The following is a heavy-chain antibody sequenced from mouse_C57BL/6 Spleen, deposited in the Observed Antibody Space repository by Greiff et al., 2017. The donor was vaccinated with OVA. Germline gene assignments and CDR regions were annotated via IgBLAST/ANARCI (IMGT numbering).Heavy chain of an antibody. V-gene: IGHV5-6*02. D-gene: IGHD4-1*01. CDR2: ISSGGSYT. CDR3: ARPQTGTDWYFDV. Sequence: EVMLVESGGDLVKPGGSLKLSCAASGFTFSSYGMSWVRPTPDKRLEWVATISSGGSYTYYPDSVKGRFTISRDNAKNTLYLQMSSLKSEDTAMYYCARPQTGTDWYFDVWGTGTTVTVSS. J-gene: IGHJ1*03. CDR1: GFTFSSYG.